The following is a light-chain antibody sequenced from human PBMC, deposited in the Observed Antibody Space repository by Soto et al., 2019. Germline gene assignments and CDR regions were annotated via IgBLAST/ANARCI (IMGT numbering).Light chain of an antibody. CDR2: RAS. Sequence: DIQMTQSRSSVSASVGDRVTITCRASQGITSWLAWYQQKPGKAPKLLIYRASNLQSGVPSRFSGSGSGTDFTLTISGLQPADFATYYCQQTTTFPLTFGGGTKVDIK. CDR1: QGITSW. V-gene: IGKV1-12*01. J-gene: IGKJ4*01. CDR3: QQTTTFPLT.